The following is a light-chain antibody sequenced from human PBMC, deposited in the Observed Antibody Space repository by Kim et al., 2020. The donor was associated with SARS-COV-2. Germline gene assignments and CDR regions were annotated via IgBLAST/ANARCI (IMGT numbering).Light chain of an antibody. Sequence: PGQTDSIICIGDKLGYKSTSWYQQKPGQSPVLVIYEDTKRPSGIPERFSGSNSGNTATLTISGTQAMDAADYYCQAWDSSTSWRIFGSGTKVTVL. V-gene: IGLV3-1*01. CDR3: QAWDSSTSWRI. CDR2: EDT. J-gene: IGLJ1*01. CDR1: KLGYKS.